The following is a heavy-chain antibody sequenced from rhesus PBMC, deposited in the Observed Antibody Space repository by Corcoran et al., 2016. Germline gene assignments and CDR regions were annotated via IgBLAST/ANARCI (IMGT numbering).Heavy chain of an antibody. V-gene: IGHV4-127*01. CDR2: NLGGSGAT. Sequence: QVHLQESGPGRVTPSETLSPTCAVSGSSISSGYVWGWLRQPPGKGLGWLGQNLGGSGATTYTPPPQGRVTVSDDTSKNQSSLKLSRLKAADTAVYYCARVSWKRPWGAFDFWGPGLRVTVSS. CDR1: GSSISSGYV. D-gene: IGHD3-34*01. J-gene: IGHJ3*01. CDR3: ARVSWKRPWGAFDF.